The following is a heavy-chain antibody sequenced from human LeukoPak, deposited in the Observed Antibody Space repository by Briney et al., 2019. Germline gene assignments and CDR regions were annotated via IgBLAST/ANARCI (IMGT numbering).Heavy chain of an antibody. CDR2: INHSGST. V-gene: IGHV4-34*01. CDR3: ARVPLVVPAAGWFDP. D-gene: IGHD2-2*01. Sequence: SETLSLTCAVYGGSFSGYYWSWIRQPPGKGLEWIGEINHSGSTNYNPSLKSRVTISVDTSKNQFSLKLSSVTAADTAVYYCARVPLVVPAAGWFDPWGQGTLVTVSS. J-gene: IGHJ5*02. CDR1: GGSFSGYY.